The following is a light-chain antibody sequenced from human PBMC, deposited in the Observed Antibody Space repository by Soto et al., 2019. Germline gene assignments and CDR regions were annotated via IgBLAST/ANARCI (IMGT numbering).Light chain of an antibody. CDR2: GAS. Sequence: EIVMTQSPATPSVSPGERATLSCRASQSVSSNLAWYQQKPGQAPRLLIYGASTRATGIPARFSGSGSGTEFTLTISSLQSEDFAVYYCQQHNNWPPYTFGQGTKVDIK. CDR3: QQHNNWPPYT. V-gene: IGKV3-15*01. CDR1: QSVSSN. J-gene: IGKJ2*01.